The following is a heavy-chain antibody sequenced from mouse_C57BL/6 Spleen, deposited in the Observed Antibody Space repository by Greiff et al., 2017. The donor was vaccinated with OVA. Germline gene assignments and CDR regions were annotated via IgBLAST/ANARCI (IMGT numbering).Heavy chain of an antibody. D-gene: IGHD1-1*01. V-gene: IGHV1-80*01. J-gene: IGHJ2*01. Sequence: VQLQQSGAELVKPGASVKISCKASGYAFSSYWMNWVKQRPGKGLEWIGQIYPGDGDTNYNGKFKGKATLTADKSSSTAYMQLSSLTSEDSAVYFCARAGYYGSPYFDYWGQGTTLTVSS. CDR2: IYPGDGDT. CDR3: ARAGYYGSPYFDY. CDR1: GYAFSSYW.